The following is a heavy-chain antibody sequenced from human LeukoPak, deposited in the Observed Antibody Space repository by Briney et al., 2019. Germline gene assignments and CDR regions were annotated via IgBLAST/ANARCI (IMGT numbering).Heavy chain of an antibody. CDR3: ARVPRLRFLEWLLYSDY. CDR2: IKQDGSEK. D-gene: IGHD3-3*01. J-gene: IGHJ4*01. CDR1: GFTFSSYW. Sequence: PGGSLRLSCAASGFTFSSYWMSWVRQAPGKGLEWVANIKQDGSEKYYVDSVKGRFTISRDNAKNSLYLQMNSLRAEDTAVYYCARVPRLRFLEWLLYSDYWGXXTLXTXSS. V-gene: IGHV3-7*01.